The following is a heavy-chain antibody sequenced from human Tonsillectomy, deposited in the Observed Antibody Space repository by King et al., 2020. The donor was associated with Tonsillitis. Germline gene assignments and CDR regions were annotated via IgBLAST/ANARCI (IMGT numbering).Heavy chain of an antibody. Sequence: VQLVESGGGLVQPGRSLRLSCAASGFTFDDYAMHWVRRAPGKGLEWGAGISWNSGSIGYADSVKGRFNISIDNAKNSLYLQMNSLRAEDTALYYCAKGDRYYDSSGYYPNWFDPWGQGTLVTVSS. CDR3: AKGDRYYDSSGYYPNWFDP. V-gene: IGHV3-9*01. D-gene: IGHD3-22*01. CDR1: GFTFDDYA. J-gene: IGHJ5*02. CDR2: ISWNSGSI.